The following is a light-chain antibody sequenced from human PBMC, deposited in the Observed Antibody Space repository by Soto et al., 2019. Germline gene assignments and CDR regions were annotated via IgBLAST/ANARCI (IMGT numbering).Light chain of an antibody. CDR2: AAS. CDR1: QSISTY. J-gene: IGKJ2*01. Sequence: DIQLTQSPSSLSASVGDSVTITCRASQSISTYLNWYQQKPGQAPKVLIYAASTLQGGVPSRFSGSGSGTDFTLTISNLQPDDFAAYWCQLSYNFLHTFGQGTKVEIK. CDR3: QLSYNFLHT. V-gene: IGKV1-39*01.